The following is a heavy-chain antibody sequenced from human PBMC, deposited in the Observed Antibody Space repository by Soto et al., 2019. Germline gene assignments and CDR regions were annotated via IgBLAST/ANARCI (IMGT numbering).Heavy chain of an antibody. D-gene: IGHD2-8*01. CDR2: IKHTGDA. Sequence: PSETLSLTCAVSGDSIKTETWWSWLRQLPGTGLEWIGEIKHTGDANANPALRSRVSMSVDRTKNQFFLNLRSVSAADTAVYYCAGKPNALYYFDFWGQGILVTVSS. V-gene: IGHV4-4*02. J-gene: IGHJ4*02. CDR1: GDSIKTETW. CDR3: AGKPNALYYFDF.